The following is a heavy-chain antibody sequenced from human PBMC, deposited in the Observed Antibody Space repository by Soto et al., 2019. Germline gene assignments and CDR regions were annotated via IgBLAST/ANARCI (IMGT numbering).Heavy chain of an antibody. D-gene: IGHD3-10*01. Sequence: KTSETLSLTCTVSGGSISSSSYYWGWIRQPPWKGLEWIGSIYYSGSTYYNPSLKSRVTISVDTSKNQFSLKLSSVTAADTAVYYCASQSITMVRGVIVVWFDPWGQGXLVTVYS. V-gene: IGHV4-39*01. J-gene: IGHJ5*02. CDR2: IYYSGST. CDR1: GGSISSSSYY. CDR3: ASQSITMVRGVIVVWFDP.